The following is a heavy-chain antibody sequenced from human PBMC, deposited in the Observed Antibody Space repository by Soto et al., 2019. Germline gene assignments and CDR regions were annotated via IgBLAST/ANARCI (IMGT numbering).Heavy chain of an antibody. V-gene: IGHV3-73*02. J-gene: IGHJ4*02. D-gene: IGHD1-26*01. CDR3: ARLWSEREPNFDY. CDR2: IRSKANNYAT. Sequence: EVQLVESGGGLVQPGGSLKLSCAASGYTFSDSAMHWVRQASGKGLEWVVRIRSKANNYATVYGASVRGRFTISRDDSKNTAYLQMNSLKTEDTAVYYCARLWSEREPNFDYWGQGTLVSVSS. CDR1: GYTFSDSA.